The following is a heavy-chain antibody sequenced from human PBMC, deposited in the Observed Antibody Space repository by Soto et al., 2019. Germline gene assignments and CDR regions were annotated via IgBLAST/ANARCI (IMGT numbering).Heavy chain of an antibody. J-gene: IGHJ4*02. CDR2: IIPIFGTA. V-gene: IGHV1-69*12. CDR1: GGTFSSYA. CDR3: ARDLSRQLEPRSDY. Sequence: QVQLVQSGAEVKKPGSSVKVSCKASGGTFSSYAISRVRQAPGQGLEWMGGIIPIFGTANYAQKFQGRVTITADESTSTAYMELSSLRSEDTAVYYCARDLSRQLEPRSDYWGQGTLVTVSS. D-gene: IGHD1-1*01.